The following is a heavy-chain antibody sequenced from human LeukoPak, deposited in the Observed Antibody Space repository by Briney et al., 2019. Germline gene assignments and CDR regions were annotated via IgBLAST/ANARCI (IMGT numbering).Heavy chain of an antibody. J-gene: IGHJ4*02. CDR1: GGTFSSYA. Sequence: SVKVSCKASGGTFSSYAISWVRQAPGQGLEWMGGIIPIFGTANYAQKFQGRVTITADKSTSTAYMELSSLRSEDTAVYYCARDEATMVRGHDYWGQGTLVTVSS. D-gene: IGHD3-10*01. CDR2: IIPIFGTA. CDR3: ARDEATMVRGHDY. V-gene: IGHV1-69*06.